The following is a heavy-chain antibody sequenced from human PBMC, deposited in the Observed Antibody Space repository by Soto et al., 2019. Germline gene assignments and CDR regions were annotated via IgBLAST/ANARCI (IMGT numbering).Heavy chain of an antibody. D-gene: IGHD2-21*01. J-gene: IGHJ2*01. CDR3: ARDYCVNWYFYL. CDR1: GGALSSYA. Sequence: ASVKVSCKASGGALSSYAISWVRQAPGQGLEWMGGIIPIFNTTDYAQKFQGRVTITADGCTSTAYMELSSLRSEDTAVYYCARDYCVNWYFYLWGRGTLVTVSS. V-gene: IGHV1-69*13. CDR2: IIPIFNTT.